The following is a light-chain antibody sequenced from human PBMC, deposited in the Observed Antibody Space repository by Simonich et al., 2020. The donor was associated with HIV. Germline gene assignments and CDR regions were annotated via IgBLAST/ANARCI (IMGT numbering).Light chain of an antibody. CDR2: WAS. J-gene: IGKJ1*01. CDR1: QSVLYNSNNKNY. V-gene: IGKV4-1*01. Sequence: DIVMTQSPDSLAVSLGERATINCKSSQSVLYNSNNKNYLVWYQQKPGQPPKLIIYWASTRESGVPDRFSGSGSGTDFTLTISSLQAEDVAVYFCQQYYSNPLAFGQGTKVEIK. CDR3: QQYYSNPLA.